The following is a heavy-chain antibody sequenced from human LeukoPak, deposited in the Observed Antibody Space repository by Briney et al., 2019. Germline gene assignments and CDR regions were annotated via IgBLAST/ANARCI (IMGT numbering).Heavy chain of an antibody. CDR1: GGPFSSYA. Sequence: ASVKVSCKASGGPFSSYAINWVRQAPGQGLEWVGRIIPILGLSYTAQKFQGRITITADTSTSTAYMEVSSLTSEDTAIYYCAKKMAPAAYYGLDVWGQGTTVTVSS. V-gene: IGHV1-69*04. CDR3: AKKMAPAAYYGLDV. CDR2: IIPILGLS. D-gene: IGHD2-2*01. J-gene: IGHJ6*02.